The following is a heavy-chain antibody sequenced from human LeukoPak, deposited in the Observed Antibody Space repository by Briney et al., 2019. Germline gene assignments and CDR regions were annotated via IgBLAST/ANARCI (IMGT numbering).Heavy chain of an antibody. J-gene: IGHJ6*02. V-gene: IGHV3-30*04. Sequence: GGSLRLSCAASGFTFSSYAMHWVRQAPGKGLEWVAVISYDGSNKYYADSVKGRFTISRDNSKNTLYLQMNSLRAEDTAVYYCARGYLGMYYYYYGMDVWGQGTTVTVSS. D-gene: IGHD7-27*01. CDR1: GFTFSSYA. CDR3: ARGYLGMYYYYYGMDV. CDR2: ISYDGSNK.